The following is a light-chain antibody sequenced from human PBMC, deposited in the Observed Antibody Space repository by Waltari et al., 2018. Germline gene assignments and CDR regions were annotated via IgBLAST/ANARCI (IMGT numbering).Light chain of an antibody. CDR1: QNIGTS. V-gene: IGKV1-39*01. CDR3: QDSYSTLSYT. Sequence: DIQMTQSPPSLSASVGDRLTITCRASQNIGTSLNWYQHKSGEPPKLLIYAASTLHSRAPSRFSGSGSGTDFTLSISSLQPEDFATYYCQDSYSTLSYTFVPGTRVDV. J-gene: IGKJ3*01. CDR2: AAS.